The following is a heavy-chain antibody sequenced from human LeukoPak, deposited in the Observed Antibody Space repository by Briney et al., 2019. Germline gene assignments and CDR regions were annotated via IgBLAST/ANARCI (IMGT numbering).Heavy chain of an antibody. Sequence: GGSLRLSCAASGFTFSSYSMNWVRQAPGKGLEWVSSISSSSSYIYYADSVKGRSTISRDNAKNSLYLQTNTLRDEATAVYYCARDLRPYFDYWGQGTLVTVSS. CDR1: GFTFSSYS. CDR3: ARDLRPYFDY. CDR2: ISSSSSYI. V-gene: IGHV3-21*01. J-gene: IGHJ4*02.